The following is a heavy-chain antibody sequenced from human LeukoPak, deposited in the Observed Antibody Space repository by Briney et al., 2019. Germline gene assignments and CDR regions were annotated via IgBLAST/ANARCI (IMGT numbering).Heavy chain of an antibody. CDR1: GGSISSYY. Sequence: SETLSLTCTVSGGSISSYYWSWIRQPPGKGLEWIGYIYYSGSTNYNPSLKSRVTISVDTSKNQFSLKLSSATAADTAVYYCARGPTRDDVFDIWGQGTMVTVSS. CDR2: IYYSGST. CDR3: ARGPTRDDVFDI. V-gene: IGHV4-59*01. J-gene: IGHJ3*02.